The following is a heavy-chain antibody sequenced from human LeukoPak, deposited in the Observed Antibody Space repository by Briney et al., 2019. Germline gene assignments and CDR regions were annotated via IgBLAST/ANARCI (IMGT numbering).Heavy chain of an antibody. J-gene: IGHJ6*03. CDR1: GYTFTSYG. V-gene: IGHV1-18*01. CDR3: ARTYYDFWSGYYTDYYYYYMDV. CDR2: ISAYNGNT. Sequence: GASVKVSCKASGYTFTSYGISWVRQAPGQGLEWMGWISAYNGNTNYAQKLQGRVTMTTDTSTSTAYMELRSLRSDDTAVYYCARTYYDFWSGYYTDYYYYYMDVWGKGTTVTVSS. D-gene: IGHD3-3*01.